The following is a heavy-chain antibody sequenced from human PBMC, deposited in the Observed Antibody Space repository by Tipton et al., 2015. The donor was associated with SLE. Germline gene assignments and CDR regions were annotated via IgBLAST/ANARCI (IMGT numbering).Heavy chain of an antibody. V-gene: IGHV4-59*01. D-gene: IGHD1-26*01. J-gene: IGHJ6*02. CDR1: GATISGSH. Sequence: TLSLTCTVSGATISGSHWTWIRQTPGKELQWIGYIYDRLSTNYNPSLRGRVTISVGTSKDLFFLNLTSVTSEDTAVYYCATGQVGAMAHWGQGTTVIVSS. CDR2: IYDRLST. CDR3: ATGQVGAMAH.